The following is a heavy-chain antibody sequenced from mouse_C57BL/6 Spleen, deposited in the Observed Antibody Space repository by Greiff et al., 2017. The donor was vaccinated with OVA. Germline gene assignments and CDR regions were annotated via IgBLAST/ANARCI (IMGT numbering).Heavy chain of an antibody. CDR2: INPNNGGT. Sequence: VQLKQSGPELVKPGASVKISCKASGYTFTDYYMNWVKQSHGKSLEWIGDINPNNGGTSYNQKFKGKATLTVDKSSSTAYMELRSLTSEDSAVYYCARDGSSYNYYAMDYWGQGTSVTVSS. V-gene: IGHV1-26*01. J-gene: IGHJ4*01. D-gene: IGHD1-1*01. CDR1: GYTFTDYY. CDR3: ARDGSSYNYYAMDY.